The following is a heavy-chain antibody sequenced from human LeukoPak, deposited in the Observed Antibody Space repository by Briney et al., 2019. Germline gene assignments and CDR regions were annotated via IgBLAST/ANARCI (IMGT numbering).Heavy chain of an antibody. CDR1: GYTFTGYY. CDR2: INPNSGDT. J-gene: IGHJ5*02. V-gene: IGHV1-2*02. CDR3: AREEGFTMVRGVIP. D-gene: IGHD3-10*01. Sequence: ASVNVSCKASGYTFTGYYMHWVRQAPRQGLEWMGWINPNSGDTKYAQKFQGRVTMTRDTSISTAYMELSRLRSDDTAVYYCAREEGFTMVRGVIPWGQGTLVTVSS.